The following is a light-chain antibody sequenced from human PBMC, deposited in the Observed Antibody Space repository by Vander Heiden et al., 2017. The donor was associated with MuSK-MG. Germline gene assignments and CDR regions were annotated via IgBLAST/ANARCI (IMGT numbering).Light chain of an antibody. CDR3: LLSYSGARLVV. J-gene: IGLJ2*01. V-gene: IGLV7-46*01. CDR2: DTS. CDR1: TGAVTSGHY. Sequence: QAGVTQEPSLSVSPAGTVTLPCGSSTGAVTSGHYPYWFQQKPGQAPRTLIYDTSNQHSWTPARFSGSLLGGKAALTISGAQPEDEAEYYCLLSYSGARLVVFGGGTKLTVL.